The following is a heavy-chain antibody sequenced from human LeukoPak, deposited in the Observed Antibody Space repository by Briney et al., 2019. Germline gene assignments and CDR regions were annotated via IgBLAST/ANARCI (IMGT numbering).Heavy chain of an antibody. CDR3: ARDHQSDYGGNSYDYFDY. Sequence: SETLSLTCTVSGGSISSYYWSWIRQPPGKGLEWIGYIYYSGSTNYNPSLKSRVTISVDTSKNQFSLKLSSVTAADTAVYYCARDHQSDYGGNSYDYFDYWGQGTLVTVSS. V-gene: IGHV4-59*01. CDR1: GGSISSYY. CDR2: IYYSGST. J-gene: IGHJ4*02. D-gene: IGHD4-23*01.